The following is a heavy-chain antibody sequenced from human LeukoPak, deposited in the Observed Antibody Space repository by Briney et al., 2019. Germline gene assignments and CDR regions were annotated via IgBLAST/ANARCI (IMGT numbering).Heavy chain of an antibody. D-gene: IGHD2-8*01. J-gene: IGHJ4*02. Sequence: GASVKVSCKASGYTFTGYYMHWVRQAPGQGLAWMGWINPNSGGTNYAQKFQGRVTMTRDTSISTAYMELSRLRSDDTAVYYCARDPLPNPHCTNGVCYIDYWGQGTLVTVSS. CDR3: ARDPLPNPHCTNGVCYIDY. V-gene: IGHV1-2*02. CDR2: INPNSGGT. CDR1: GYTFTGYY.